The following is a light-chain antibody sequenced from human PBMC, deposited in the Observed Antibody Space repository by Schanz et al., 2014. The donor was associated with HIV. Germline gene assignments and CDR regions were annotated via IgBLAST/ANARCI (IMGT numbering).Light chain of an antibody. V-gene: IGLV2-14*01. CDR1: SSDVGGYNY. CDR3: SSYTSSSTLV. Sequence: QSALTQPPSASGSPGQSVTISCTGTSSDVGGYNYVSWYQQHPGKAPKLIIYDVSKRPSGVSNRFSGSKSGNTASLTISGLQADDEADYYCSSYTSSSTLVFGGGTKLTVL. CDR2: DVS. J-gene: IGLJ2*01.